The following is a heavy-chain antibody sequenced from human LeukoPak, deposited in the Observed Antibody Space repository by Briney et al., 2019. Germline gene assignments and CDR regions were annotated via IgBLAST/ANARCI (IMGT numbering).Heavy chain of an antibody. Sequence: GRSLRLSCAASGFTFSTFPMHWVRQAPGKGLEWVSGIIDSGDITYYANSVKGRFTISRDNSKNTLYLQMNSLRAEDTAVYYCAKLGGQEVYNYYVGVWGKGTTVAVSS. CDR3: AKLGGQEVYNYYVGV. J-gene: IGHJ6*03. D-gene: IGHD3-16*01. CDR1: GFTFSTFP. CDR2: IIDSGDIT. V-gene: IGHV3-23*01.